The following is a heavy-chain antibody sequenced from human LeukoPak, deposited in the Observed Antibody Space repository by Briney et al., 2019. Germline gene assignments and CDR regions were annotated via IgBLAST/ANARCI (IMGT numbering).Heavy chain of an antibody. CDR2: INPNSGGT. Sequence: ASVKVSCKASGYTFTGYYMHWLRQAPGQGLEWMGWINPNSGGTNYAQKFQGRVTMTRDTSISTAYMELSRLRSDDTAVYYCARESSGWQFSDYWGQGTLVTVSS. CDR1: GYTFTGYY. D-gene: IGHD6-19*01. J-gene: IGHJ4*02. CDR3: ARESSGWQFSDY. V-gene: IGHV1-2*02.